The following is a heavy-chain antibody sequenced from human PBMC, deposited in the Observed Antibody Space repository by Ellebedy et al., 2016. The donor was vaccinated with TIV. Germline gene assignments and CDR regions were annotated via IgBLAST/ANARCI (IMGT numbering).Heavy chain of an antibody. CDR2: IIPILGIA. D-gene: IGHD7-27*01. CDR3: AREPNSGDYFDY. J-gene: IGHJ4*02. CDR1: GGTFSSYA. V-gene: IGHV1-69*04. Sequence: AASVKVSCKASGGTFSSYAISWVRQAPGQGLEWMGRIIPILGIANYAQKFQGRVTITADKSTSTAYMELSSLRSEDTAVYYCAREPNSGDYFDYWGQGTLVTVSS.